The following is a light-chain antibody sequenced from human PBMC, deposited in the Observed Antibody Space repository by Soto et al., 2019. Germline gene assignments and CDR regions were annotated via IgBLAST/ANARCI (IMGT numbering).Light chain of an antibody. J-gene: IGKJ5*01. CDR2: ASS. Sequence: IVSTKSPSPQYLSPGWRSNLSCKTSQSRGRNLLAWDQHKPGQAPRPPIYASSNRATGIPDRFSGSASGTEFTPTINRLPPEDSAVNECQLYGTPPHFGHGTLLKI. CDR3: QLYGTPPH. CDR1: QSRGRNL. V-gene: IGKV3-20*01.